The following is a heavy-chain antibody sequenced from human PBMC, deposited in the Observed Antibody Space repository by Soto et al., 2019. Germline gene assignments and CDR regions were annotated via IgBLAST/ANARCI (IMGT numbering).Heavy chain of an antibody. CDR1: GNSISSDYYH. CDR2: IHHSGSI. J-gene: IGHJ6*02. Sequence: SETLSLTCTVSGNSISSDYYHWTWIRQSPEKGQEWIGYIHHSGSILYNPSLKSRVNISVDTSKNQLSLHLTSVTAADTGVYFCASEDDGGDSLDVWGQGTTVTVSS. CDR3: ASEDDGGDSLDV. V-gene: IGHV4-30-4*08. D-gene: IGHD1-1*01.